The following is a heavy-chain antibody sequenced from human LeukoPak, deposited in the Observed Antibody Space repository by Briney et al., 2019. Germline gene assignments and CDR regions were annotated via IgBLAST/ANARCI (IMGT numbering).Heavy chain of an antibody. CDR1: GGSISSSSYY. J-gene: IGHJ6*02. Sequence: PSETLSLTCTVSGGSISSSSYYWGWIRQPPGKGLEWIGSIYYSGSTYYNPSLKSRVTISVDTSKNQFSLKLSSVTAADTAVYYCARHRQMATISPFYYYGMDVWGQGTTVTVSS. CDR2: IYYSGST. V-gene: IGHV4-39*01. D-gene: IGHD5-24*01. CDR3: ARHRQMATISPFYYYGMDV.